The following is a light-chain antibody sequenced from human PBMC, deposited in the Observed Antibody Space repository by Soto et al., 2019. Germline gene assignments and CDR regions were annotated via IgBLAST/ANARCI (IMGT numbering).Light chain of an antibody. V-gene: IGLV2-11*01. J-gene: IGLJ1*01. CDR3: CSYGGYYNYV. CDR1: SSNIGIYDF. CDR2: DVN. Sequence: QSVLIQPRSVSGSPGQSVTVSCTGSSSNIGIYDFVSWFQQHPGEVPKLIIFDVNKRASGVPDRFSGHKSGNTAFLTISGLQSDDEADYFCCSYGGYYNYVFGTGTKVTVL.